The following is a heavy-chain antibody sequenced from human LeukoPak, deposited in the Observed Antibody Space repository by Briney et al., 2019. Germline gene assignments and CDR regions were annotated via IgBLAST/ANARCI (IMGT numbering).Heavy chain of an antibody. Sequence: GGSLRLSCAASGFPVSSNYMTWVRQAPQEGLEWVSTIHSDGTTYYVDSVKGRFLISRDISQNTVYLEMNSLRAEDAAVYYCAKASSGWNEYYYYGMDVWGQGTTVTVSS. J-gene: IGHJ6*02. CDR3: AKASSGWNEYYYYGMDV. CDR2: IHSDGTT. CDR1: GFPVSSNY. V-gene: IGHV3-53*01. D-gene: IGHD6-19*01.